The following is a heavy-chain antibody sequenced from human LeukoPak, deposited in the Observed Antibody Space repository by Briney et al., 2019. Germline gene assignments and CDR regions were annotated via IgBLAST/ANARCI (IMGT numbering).Heavy chain of an antibody. D-gene: IGHD3-10*01. CDR1: GFTFSSYA. CDR2: ISYDGSNK. Sequence: GGSLRLSCAASGFTFSSYAMHWVRQAPGKGLEWVAVISYDGSNKYYADSVKGRFTISRDNAKNSLYLQMNSLRAEDTALYYCAKALYGSGSYYNLFDYWGQGTLVTVSS. CDR3: AKALYGSGSYYNLFDY. V-gene: IGHV3-30*04. J-gene: IGHJ4*02.